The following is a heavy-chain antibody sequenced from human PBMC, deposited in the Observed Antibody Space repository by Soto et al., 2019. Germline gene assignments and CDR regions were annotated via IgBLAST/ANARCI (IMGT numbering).Heavy chain of an antibody. D-gene: IGHD1-7*01. J-gene: IGHJ4*02. CDR3: ARDGLDNWNSDLPKKVDY. CDR1: GFTFSSYG. CDR2: IWYDGSNK. Sequence: PGGSLRLSCAASGFTFSSYGMHWVRQAPGKGLGWVAVIWYDGSNKYYADSVKGRFTISRDNSKNTLYLQMNSLRAEDTAVYYCARDGLDNWNSDLPKKVDYWGQGTLVTVSS. V-gene: IGHV3-33*01.